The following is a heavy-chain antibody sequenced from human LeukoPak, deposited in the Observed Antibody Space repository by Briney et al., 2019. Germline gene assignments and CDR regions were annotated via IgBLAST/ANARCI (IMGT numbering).Heavy chain of an antibody. CDR3: ARAQYSSSWYGDYFDY. Sequence: ASVKVSCKASGYTFTGYYMHWVRQAPRQGLEWVGWINPNSGGTNYAQKFQGRVTMTRDTSISTAYMELSRLRSDDTAVYYCARAQYSSSWYGDYFDYWGQGTLVTVSS. J-gene: IGHJ4*02. V-gene: IGHV1-2*02. CDR2: INPNSGGT. CDR1: GYTFTGYY. D-gene: IGHD6-13*01.